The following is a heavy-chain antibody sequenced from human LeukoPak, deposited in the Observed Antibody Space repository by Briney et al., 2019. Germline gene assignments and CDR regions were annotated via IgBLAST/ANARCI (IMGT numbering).Heavy chain of an antibody. CDR3: ARHPLRGGFDH. Sequence: ASETLSLTCTVSGGSINNYYWSWIRQPPGKGLEWIAYVYETGDRGYNPSLKSRVTISVDTSKNQFSLKPNSVTAADTAVYYCARHPLRGGFDHWGLGTLVAVSS. CDR2: VYETGDR. CDR1: GGSINNYY. D-gene: IGHD3-16*01. V-gene: IGHV4-59*08. J-gene: IGHJ4*02.